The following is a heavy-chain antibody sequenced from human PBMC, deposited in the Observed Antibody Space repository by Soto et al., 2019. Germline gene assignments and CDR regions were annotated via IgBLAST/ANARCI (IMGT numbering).Heavy chain of an antibody. Sequence: SVKVSCKASGGTFSSYAISWGRQAPGQGLEWMGGIIPIFGTANYAQKFQGRVTITADESTSTAYMELSSLRSEGTAVYYCASGSLYDSSGSLIINAFDIWGQGTMVTVSS. V-gene: IGHV1-69*13. CDR1: GGTFSSYA. CDR3: ASGSLYDSSGSLIINAFDI. D-gene: IGHD3-22*01. CDR2: IIPIFGTA. J-gene: IGHJ3*02.